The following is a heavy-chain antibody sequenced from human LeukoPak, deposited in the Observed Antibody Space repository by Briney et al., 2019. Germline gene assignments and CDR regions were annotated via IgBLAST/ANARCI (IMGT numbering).Heavy chain of an antibody. CDR3: AKKRSGYNYESVDY. CDR2: ISASVGAT. CDR1: GFTFSNYA. V-gene: IGHV3-23*01. D-gene: IGHD5-24*01. Sequence: PGGSLRLSCAASGFTFSNYAMSWVRQPPGKRLEWVSGISASVGATYYAASVQGRFTISRDNYKNTVYLQMNSLRAEDTAVYYCAKKRSGYNYESVDYWGQGTLVTVSS. J-gene: IGHJ4*02.